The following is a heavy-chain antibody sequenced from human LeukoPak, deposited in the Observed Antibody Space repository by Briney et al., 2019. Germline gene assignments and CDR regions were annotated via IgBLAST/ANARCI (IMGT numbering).Heavy chain of an antibody. V-gene: IGHV3-30-3*01. CDR2: ISYDGSNK. D-gene: IGHD6-13*01. CDR1: GFTFSSYA. CDR3: ARDPYTYSGSWYGYFQY. J-gene: IGHJ1*01. Sequence: GGSLRLSCAASGFTFSSYAMHWVRQAPGKGLEWVAVISYDGSNKYYADSVKGRFTISRDHSKNTLYLQMDSLRAEDTAVYYCARDPYTYSGSWYGYFQYWGQGTLVTVSS.